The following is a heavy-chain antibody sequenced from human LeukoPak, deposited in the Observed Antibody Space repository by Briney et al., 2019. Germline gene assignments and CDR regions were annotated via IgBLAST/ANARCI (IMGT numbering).Heavy chain of an antibody. D-gene: IGHD6-13*01. CDR2: INSGGST. CDR1: GFTFSTYA. CDR3: AKDWPSEWQQLPDYDAFDI. J-gene: IGHJ3*02. V-gene: IGHV3-23*01. Sequence: GGSLRLSCAASGFTFSTYAMSWVRQAPGKGLEWVSAINSGGSTYYADSLKGRFTISGDNSKSTLYLQMNSLRADDTAVYYCAKDWPSEWQQLPDYDAFDIWGQGTMVTVSS.